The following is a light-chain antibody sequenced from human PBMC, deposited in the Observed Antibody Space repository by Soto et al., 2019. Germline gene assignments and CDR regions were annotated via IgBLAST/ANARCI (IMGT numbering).Light chain of an antibody. CDR3: HQYDRWPLS. CDR2: GAF. J-gene: IGKJ4*01. CDR1: ESVKTN. V-gene: IGKV3-15*01. Sequence: EIVMTQSPATLSVSPGETATLSCRASESVKTNLAWYQQKPGQAPRLLIYGAFTRAAGIPFRFSGSASGTEFTLTISSLQSEDVAVYYCHQYDRWPLSLGGGTKVEIK.